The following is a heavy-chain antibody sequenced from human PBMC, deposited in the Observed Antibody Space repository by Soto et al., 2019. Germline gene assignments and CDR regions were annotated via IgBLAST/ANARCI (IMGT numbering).Heavy chain of an antibody. J-gene: IGHJ4*02. D-gene: IGHD3-10*01. Sequence: GASVKVSCKASGYTFTSYYMHWVRQAPGQGLEWMGIINPSGGSTSYAQKFQGRVTMTRDTSTSTVYMELSSLRSEDTAVYYCARARASMVRGVTLNPTRFDYWGQGTLVTVSS. CDR3: ARARASMVRGVTLNPTRFDY. CDR1: GYTFTSYY. V-gene: IGHV1-46*03. CDR2: INPSGGST.